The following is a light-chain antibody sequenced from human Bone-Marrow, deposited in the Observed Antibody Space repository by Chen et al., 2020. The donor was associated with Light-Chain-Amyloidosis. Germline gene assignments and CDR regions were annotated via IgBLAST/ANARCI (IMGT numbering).Light chain of an antibody. CDR1: SSNIGSNY. V-gene: IGLV1-51*01. CDR3: ATWDSSLSAYV. CDR2: DNN. J-gene: IGLJ1*01. Sequence: QSVLTQPPSVSAAPGQKVTISCSGSSSNIGSNYVSWYQQLPGTAPKLLSYDNNQRPSGIPDRFSGSKSGTSATLGITGLQTGDEADYYCATWDSSLSAYVFGTGTKVTVL.